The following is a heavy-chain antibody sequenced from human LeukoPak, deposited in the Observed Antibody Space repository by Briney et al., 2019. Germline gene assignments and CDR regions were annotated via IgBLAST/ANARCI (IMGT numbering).Heavy chain of an antibody. Sequence: GGSLRLSCAASGFTFSGYSMNWVRQAPGKGLEWVSSISSSSSYIYYADSMKGRFTISRDNSKNTLYLQMNSLRAEDTAVYYCAKGRKAMDYWGQGTLVTVSS. CDR2: ISSSSSYI. V-gene: IGHV3-21*01. CDR3: AKGRKAMDY. J-gene: IGHJ4*02. CDR1: GFTFSGYS. D-gene: IGHD5-18*01.